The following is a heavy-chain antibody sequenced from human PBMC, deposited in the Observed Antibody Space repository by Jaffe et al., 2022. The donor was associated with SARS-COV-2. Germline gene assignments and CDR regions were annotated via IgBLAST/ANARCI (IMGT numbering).Heavy chain of an antibody. V-gene: IGHV3-21*01. D-gene: IGHD1-1*01. CDR3: ARDTGPVQLERLEYAFDI. CDR2: ISSSSSYI. CDR1: GFTFSSYS. Sequence: EVQLVESGGGLVKPGGSLRLSCAASGFTFSSYSMNWVRQAPGKGLEWVSSISSSSSYIYYADSVKGRFTISRDNAKNSLYLQMNSLRAEDTAVYYCARDTGPVQLERLEYAFDIWGQGTMVTVSS. J-gene: IGHJ3*02.